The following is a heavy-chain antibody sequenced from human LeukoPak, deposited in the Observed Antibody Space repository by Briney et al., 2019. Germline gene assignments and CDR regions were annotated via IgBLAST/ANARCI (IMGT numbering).Heavy chain of an antibody. CDR1: GDSVSSTGYY. Sequence: SETLSLTCTVSGDSVSSTGYYWGWIRQPPGKGLEWIGTIYYGGSTYYNPSLKSRVTMSEDTSRNQFSLRLSSVTAADTAVYYCASVTFGGVIVDYWGQGTLVTVSS. CDR2: IYYGGST. J-gene: IGHJ4*02. D-gene: IGHD3-16*02. CDR3: ASVTFGGVIVDY. V-gene: IGHV4-39*07.